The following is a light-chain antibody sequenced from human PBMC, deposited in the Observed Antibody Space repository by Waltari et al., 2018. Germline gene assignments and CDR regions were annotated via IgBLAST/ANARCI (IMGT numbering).Light chain of an antibody. CDR3: QQSYSTPYT. J-gene: IGKJ2*01. CDR2: NAS. V-gene: IGKV1-39*01. Sequence: DIQLTQSPSSLSVSVGDRVTITCRASQSITNYLNWYHQKPGEAPKLLIYNASSLQIRVPSRFSGSGSGTDFTLTISSVQPEDFATYFCQQSYSTPYTFGQGTKLEIK. CDR1: QSITNY.